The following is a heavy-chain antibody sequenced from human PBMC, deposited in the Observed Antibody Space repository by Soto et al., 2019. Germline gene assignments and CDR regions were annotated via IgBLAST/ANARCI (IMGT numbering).Heavy chain of an antibody. CDR1: GGSISSYY. Sequence: SETLSLTCTVSGGSISSYYWSCIRQPPGKGLEWIGYIYYSGSTNYNPSLKSRVTISVDTSKNQFSLKLSSVTAADTAVYYCASYVYYDYGDYVSNDAFDIWGQGTMVTVSS. CDR2: IYYSGST. J-gene: IGHJ3*02. CDR3: ASYVYYDYGDYVSNDAFDI. V-gene: IGHV4-59*08. D-gene: IGHD4-17*01.